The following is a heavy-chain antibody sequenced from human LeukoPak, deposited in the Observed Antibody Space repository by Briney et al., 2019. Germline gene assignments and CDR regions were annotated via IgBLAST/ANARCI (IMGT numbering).Heavy chain of an antibody. CDR3: ARRPVRGLYYFDH. CDR1: GGSISGYY. CDR2: IYYSGST. D-gene: IGHD3/OR15-3a*01. J-gene: IGHJ4*02. V-gene: IGHV4-59*08. Sequence: SETLSLACTVSGGSISGYYWSWIRQPPGKGLEWIGYIYYSGSTNYNPSLKSRITISLDTSKNQFSLKLTSVTAADTAVYYCARRPVRGLYYFDHWGQGTLVTVSS.